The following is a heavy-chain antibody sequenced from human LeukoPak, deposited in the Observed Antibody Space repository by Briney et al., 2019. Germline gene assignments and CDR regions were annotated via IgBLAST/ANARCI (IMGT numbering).Heavy chain of an antibody. J-gene: IGHJ5*02. CDR1: GGSISSGDYY. CDR2: IYYSGST. D-gene: IGHD2-2*01. Sequence: SETLSLTCTVSGGSISSGDYYCSWIRQPPGKGLEWIWYIYYSGSTYYNPSLKSRVTISVDTSKNQFSLKLSPVTAADTAVYYCAREIVVVPDSSGWFDPWGQGTLVTVSS. V-gene: IGHV4-30-4*08. CDR3: AREIVVVPDSSGWFDP.